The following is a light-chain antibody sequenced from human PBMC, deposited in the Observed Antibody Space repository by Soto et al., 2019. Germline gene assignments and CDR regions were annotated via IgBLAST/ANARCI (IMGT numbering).Light chain of an antibody. V-gene: IGKV1-39*01. CDR1: QSISTY. Sequence: DIQMTQSPSSLSASVGDRVTISCRAGQSISTYLNWYQQKPGKAPNLLIYAASTLQGGVPSRFSGSGSGTDFTLTISGLQPEDFESYYCQQTYSIPYTFGQGTKLEIK. CDR3: QQTYSIPYT. J-gene: IGKJ2*01. CDR2: AAS.